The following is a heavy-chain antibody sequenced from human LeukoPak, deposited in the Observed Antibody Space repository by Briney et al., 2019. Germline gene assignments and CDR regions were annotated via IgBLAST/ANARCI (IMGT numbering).Heavy chain of an antibody. CDR3: ARDQGWLQFDY. CDR2: IKEDGSKT. V-gene: IGHV3-7*01. CDR1: GFTLSSYW. D-gene: IGHD5-24*01. J-gene: IGHJ4*02. Sequence: GGSLRLSCAASGFTLSSYWMSWVRQAPGKGLEWVANIKEDGSKTYYMDSVKGRSTISRDNAQNSLYLQMSSLTAEDSAVYYCARDQGWLQFDYWGQGALATVSS.